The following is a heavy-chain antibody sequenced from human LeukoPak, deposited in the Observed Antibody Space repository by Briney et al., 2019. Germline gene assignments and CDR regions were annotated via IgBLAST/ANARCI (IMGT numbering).Heavy chain of an antibody. Sequence: PSETLSLTCTVSGGSMRSSSYYWGWIRQPPGKGLEWIGSIYYSGSTYYNPSLKSRVTISVKTSKNQLSLNLRSVTAADTAVYYCARPQGYQLLDFEYWGQGTLVTVSS. CDR1: GGSMRSSSYY. CDR2: IYYSGST. V-gene: IGHV4-39*01. CDR3: ARPQGYQLLDFEY. J-gene: IGHJ4*02. D-gene: IGHD2-2*01.